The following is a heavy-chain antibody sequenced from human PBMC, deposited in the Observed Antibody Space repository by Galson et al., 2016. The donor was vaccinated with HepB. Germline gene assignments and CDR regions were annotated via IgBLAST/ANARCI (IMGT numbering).Heavy chain of an antibody. CDR3: AKDANRMTSGNGGAYDS. CDR2: ISGSGDKT. J-gene: IGHJ4*02. V-gene: IGHV3-23*01. D-gene: IGHD4-23*01. Sequence: SLRLSCAASKFTFSTCAMSWVRQAPGKGLEWVSSISGSGDKTFHAESVKGRFTISRDNSRDTLFLQMNSLTVDDTAVYYCAKDANRMTSGNGGAYDSWGQGTLVTVSS. CDR1: KFTFSTCA.